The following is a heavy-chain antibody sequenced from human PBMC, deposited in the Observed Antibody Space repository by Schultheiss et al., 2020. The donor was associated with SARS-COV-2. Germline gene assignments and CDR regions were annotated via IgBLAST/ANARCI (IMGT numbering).Heavy chain of an antibody. J-gene: IGHJ6*02. CDR2: INPNSGNT. V-gene: IGHV1-2*02. CDR3: ARDFARYCSSTSCYREFYYYYGMDV. Sequence: GESLKISCKASGYTFTGYYMHWVRQAPGQGLEWMGWINPNSGNTGYAQKFQGRVTMTRDTSISTAYMELSRLRSDDTAVYYCARDFARYCSSTSCYREFYYYYGMDVWGQGTTVTVSS. CDR1: GYTFTGYY. D-gene: IGHD2-2*01.